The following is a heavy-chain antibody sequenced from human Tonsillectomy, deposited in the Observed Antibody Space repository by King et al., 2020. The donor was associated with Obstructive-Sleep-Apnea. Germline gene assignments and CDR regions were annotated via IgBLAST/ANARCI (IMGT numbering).Heavy chain of an antibody. Sequence: VQLVESGGGVVQPGRSLRLSCVASGFTFSGYAMDWVRQAPGKGLEWVAVISYDGNTKYYADSVKGRFTISRDNSKKTLYLQMNSLRADDTAVYFCAKDQGRLSIAPAVDYYYGMDVWGHGTTVSVSS. CDR3: AKDQGRLSIAPAVDYYYGMDV. V-gene: IGHV3-30*04. D-gene: IGHD6-13*01. J-gene: IGHJ6*02. CDR1: GFTFSGYA. CDR2: ISYDGNTK.